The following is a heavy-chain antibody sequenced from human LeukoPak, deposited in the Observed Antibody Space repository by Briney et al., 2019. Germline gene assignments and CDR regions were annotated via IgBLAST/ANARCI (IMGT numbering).Heavy chain of an antibody. J-gene: IGHJ6*02. CDR2: ISYDGSNK. Sequence: GGSLRLSCTASGFNFKNYAMAWVRLAPGKGLEWVAVISYDGSNKYYADSVKGRFTISRDNSKNTLYLQMNSLRAEDTAVYYCAKEPRYCSGGSCYPGYYYGMDVWGQGTTVTVSS. D-gene: IGHD2-15*01. CDR1: GFNFKNYA. CDR3: AKEPRYCSGGSCYPGYYYGMDV. V-gene: IGHV3-30*18.